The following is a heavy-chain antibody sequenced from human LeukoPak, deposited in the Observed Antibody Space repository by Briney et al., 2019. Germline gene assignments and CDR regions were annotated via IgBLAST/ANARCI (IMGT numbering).Heavy chain of an antibody. CDR2: ITGSGGNT. D-gene: IGHD6-6*01. V-gene: IGHV3-23*01. CDR1: GLIFSNYA. Sequence: GGSLRLSCAASGLIFSNYAMGWGRQAPGKGLEWVSSITGSGGNTYYADSVKGRFTFSRDNSKNTLHLQMNSLRAEDTAVYYCVRGLDYFDYWGQGTLVTVSS. CDR3: VRGLDYFDY. J-gene: IGHJ4*02.